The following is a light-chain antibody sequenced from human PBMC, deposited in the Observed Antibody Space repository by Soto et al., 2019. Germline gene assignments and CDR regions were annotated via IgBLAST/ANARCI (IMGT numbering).Light chain of an antibody. J-gene: IGKJ1*01. CDR2: GAS. CDR1: QSVSSSY. Sequence: EIVLTQSPGTLSLSPGERATLSCRASQSVSSSYLAWYQQKPGQAPRLLIYGASSRATGIPDRFSGSGSGTDFTLTISRLEPEDFEVYYCQQYDISPWTFGPGTRV. CDR3: QQYDISPWT. V-gene: IGKV3-20*01.